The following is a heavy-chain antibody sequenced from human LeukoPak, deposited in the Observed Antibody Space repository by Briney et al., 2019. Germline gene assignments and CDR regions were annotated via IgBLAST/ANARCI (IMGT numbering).Heavy chain of an antibody. J-gene: IGHJ4*02. Sequence: LRLSCAASGFTFDDYAMHWVRQPPGKGLEWIGYIYHSGSTYYNPSLKSRVTISVDRSKNQFSLKLSSVTAADTAVYYCARARAVVVAAQYFDYWGQGTLVTVSS. D-gene: IGHD2-15*01. CDR1: GFTFDDYA. CDR3: ARARAVVVAAQYFDY. V-gene: IGHV4-30-2*01. CDR2: IYHSGST.